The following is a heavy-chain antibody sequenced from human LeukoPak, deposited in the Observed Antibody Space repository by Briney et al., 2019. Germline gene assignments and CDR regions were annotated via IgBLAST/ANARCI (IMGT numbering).Heavy chain of an antibody. D-gene: IGHD5-18*01. CDR2: MNPNSGNT. CDR3: GTWYSYGDIDN. Sequence: GASVKVSCKASGYTFTSYDINWVRQATGQGLEWMGWMNPNSGNTGYAQKFQGRLTMTRNTSISTAYMELSSLRSEDTAVYYCGTWYSYGDIDNWGQGTLVTVSS. V-gene: IGHV1-8*01. J-gene: IGHJ4*02. CDR1: GYTFTSYD.